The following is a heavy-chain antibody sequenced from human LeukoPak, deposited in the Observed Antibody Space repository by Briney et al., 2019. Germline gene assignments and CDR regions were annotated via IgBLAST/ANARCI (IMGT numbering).Heavy chain of an antibody. CDR3: AREVWGIAAAGYWFDP. J-gene: IGHJ5*02. V-gene: IGHV4-59*01. D-gene: IGHD6-13*01. Sequence: SETLSLTCTVSGGSISSYYWSWIRQPPGKGLEWIGYIYYSGSTNYNTSLKSRVTISVDTSKNQFSLKLSSVTAADTAVYYCAREVWGIAAAGYWFDPWGQGTLVTVSS. CDR1: GGSISSYY. CDR2: IYYSGST.